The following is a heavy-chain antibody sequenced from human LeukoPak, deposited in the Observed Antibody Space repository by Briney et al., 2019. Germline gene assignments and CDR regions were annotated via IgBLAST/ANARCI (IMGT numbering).Heavy chain of an antibody. CDR3: AKFPTTDSSGYYYVSGAFDI. V-gene: IGHV3-23*01. J-gene: IGHJ3*02. D-gene: IGHD3-22*01. Sequence: PGRSLRLSCAASGFTFSSYAIHWVRQAPGKGLEWVPAISGGGGSTYYADSVKGRFTISRDNSKNTLYLQMNSLRAEDTAVYYCAKFPTTDSSGYYYVSGAFDIWGQGTMVTVSS. CDR1: GFTFSSYA. CDR2: ISGGGGST.